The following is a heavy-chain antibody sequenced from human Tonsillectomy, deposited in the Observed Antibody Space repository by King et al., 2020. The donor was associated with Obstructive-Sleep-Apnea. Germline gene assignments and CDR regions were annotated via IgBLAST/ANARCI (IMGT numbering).Heavy chain of an antibody. CDR1: GYTFIGYY. CDR3: ARVYHSRDDYKGEDF. V-gene: IGHV1-2*02. Sequence: VQLVESGTEVKKPGASVKVSCKASGYTFIGYYMHWVRQAPGQGLEWMGWINPNSGGTNYAQKFQGRVTMTRDTSISTAYMELSRLRSDDTAVYYCARVYHSRDDYKGEDFWGQGTLVTVSS. CDR2: INPNSGGT. J-gene: IGHJ4*02. D-gene: IGHD5-24*01.